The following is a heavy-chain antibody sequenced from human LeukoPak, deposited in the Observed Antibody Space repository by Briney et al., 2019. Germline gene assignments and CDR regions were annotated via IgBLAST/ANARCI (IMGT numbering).Heavy chain of an antibody. D-gene: IGHD6-13*01. CDR2: ISAYNGNT. J-gene: IGHJ4*02. CDR3: AAADFGAAAGH. V-gene: IGHV1-18*01. CDR1: GYTFTSYG. Sequence: GATVKVSCKASGYTFTSYGISWVRQAPGQGLEWMGWISAYNGNTNYAQKLQGRVTMTTDTSTSTAYMELRRLRPDDTAVYYCAAADFGAAAGHWGQGTLVTVSS.